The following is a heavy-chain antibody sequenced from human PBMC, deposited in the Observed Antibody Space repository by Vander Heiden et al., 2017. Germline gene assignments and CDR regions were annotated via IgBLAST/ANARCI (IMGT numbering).Heavy chain of an antibody. J-gene: IGHJ4*02. V-gene: IGHV3-30*18. CDR2: ISYDGSNK. CDR1: GITFSSYG. D-gene: IGHD1-7*01. CDR3: AKENNWNYEFDY. Sequence: QVQLVESGGGVVQPGRSLRLSCAASGITFSSYGMHWVRQAPGKGLEWVAVISYDGSNKYYADSVKGRFTISRDNSKNTLYLQMNSLRAEDTAVYYCAKENNWNYEFDYWGQGNLVTVSS.